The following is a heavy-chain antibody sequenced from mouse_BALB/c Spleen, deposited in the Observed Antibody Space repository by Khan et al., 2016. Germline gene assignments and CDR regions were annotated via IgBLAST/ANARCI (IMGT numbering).Heavy chain of an antibody. J-gene: IGHJ4*01. V-gene: IGHV7-3*02. CDR2: IRNKANGYTT. CDR1: GFTFTDYY. D-gene: IGHD2-4*01. Sequence: EVQLVESGGGLVQPGGSLRLSCVTSGFTFTDYYMSWVRQPPGKALEWLGFIRNKANGYTTEYSASVKGRFTISRDNSQSILYLQMNTLRAEDSATYYCARDRGRLRGAMDYWGQGTSVTVSS. CDR3: ARDRGRLRGAMDY.